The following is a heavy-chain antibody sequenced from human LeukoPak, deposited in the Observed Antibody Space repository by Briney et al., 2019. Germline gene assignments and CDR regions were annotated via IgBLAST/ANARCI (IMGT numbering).Heavy chain of an antibody. CDR3: AARRKLRYFDCPIGMDV. CDR1: GFTFTGSA. D-gene: IGHD3-9*01. J-gene: IGHJ6*02. Sequence: EASVKVSCKASGFTFTGSAVEWVRQARGQRLEWIGWIVVGSGNTNYAQKFQERVTITRDMSTSTAYMELSSLRSEDTAVYYCAARRKLRYFDCPIGMDVWGQGTTVTVSS. CDR2: IVVGSGNT. V-gene: IGHV1-58*01.